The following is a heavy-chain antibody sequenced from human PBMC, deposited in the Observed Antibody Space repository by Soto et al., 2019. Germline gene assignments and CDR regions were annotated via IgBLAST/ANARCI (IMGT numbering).Heavy chain of an antibody. Sequence: SETLSLTCAVYGGSFSGYYWSWIRQPPGKGLEWIGEINHSGSTNYNPSLKSRVTISVDTSKNQFSLKLSSVTAADTAVYYCARGLKYCSSTSCPHYYYYYYMDVWGKGTTVTVSS. V-gene: IGHV4-34*01. CDR1: GGSFSGYY. CDR3: ARGLKYCSSTSCPHYYYYYYMDV. CDR2: INHSGST. J-gene: IGHJ6*03. D-gene: IGHD2-2*01.